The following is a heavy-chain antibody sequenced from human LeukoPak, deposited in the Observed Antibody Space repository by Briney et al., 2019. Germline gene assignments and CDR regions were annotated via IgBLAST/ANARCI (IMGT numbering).Heavy chain of an antibody. D-gene: IGHD3-9*01. CDR3: ARALRYFDWLSTSPEYNWFDP. J-gene: IGHJ5*02. V-gene: IGHV3-48*01. CDR2: ISSSSSTI. Sequence: GGSLRLSCAASGFTFSSYSMNWVRQAPGKGLEWVSYISSSSSTIYYADSVKGRFTISRDNAKYSLYLQMNSLRAEDTAVYYCARALRYFDWLSTSPEYNWFDPWGQGTLVTVSS. CDR1: GFTFSSYS.